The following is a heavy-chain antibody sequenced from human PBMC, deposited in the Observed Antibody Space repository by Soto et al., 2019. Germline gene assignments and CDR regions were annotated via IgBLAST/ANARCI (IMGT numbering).Heavy chain of an antibody. CDR1: GFTFSSYA. J-gene: IGHJ4*02. V-gene: IGHV3-23*01. Sequence: EVQLLESGGGLVQPGGSLRLSCAASGFTFSSYAMSWVRQAPGKGLEWVSAISGSGGSTYYADSVKGRSTISRDNSKNTLYLQMNSLRAEDTAVYYCAKDKGGIVVVVAAIFDYWGQGTLVTVSS. CDR2: ISGSGGST. D-gene: IGHD2-15*01. CDR3: AKDKGGIVVVVAAIFDY.